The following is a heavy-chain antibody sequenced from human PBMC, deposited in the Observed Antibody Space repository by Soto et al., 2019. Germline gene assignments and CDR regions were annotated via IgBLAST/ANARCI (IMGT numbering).Heavy chain of an antibody. J-gene: IGHJ6*02. V-gene: IGHV4-59*08. CDR3: VRQGIGNLHGLVDV. CDR2: VYSTAAT. D-gene: IGHD1-1*01. Sequence: QVQLQQSGPGLVKPSETLSLTCSVSSGPTSSHNWGWIRQTPGRGLEWIGYVYSTAATSYNPTLNSRVTIAADTSTNHISLTLTSVTAADTAVYYCVRQGIGNLHGLVDVWGQGTTVRVSS. CDR1: SGPTSSHN.